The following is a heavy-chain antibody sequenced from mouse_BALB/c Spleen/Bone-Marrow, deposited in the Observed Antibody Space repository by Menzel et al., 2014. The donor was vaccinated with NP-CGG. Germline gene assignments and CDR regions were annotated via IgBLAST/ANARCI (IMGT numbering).Heavy chain of an antibody. V-gene: IGHV3-1*02. D-gene: IGHD1-1*01. J-gene: IGHJ2*01. CDR1: GYSITSGYG. CDR3: VRETRVVADFDY. Sequence: EVQLQQSGPDLVKPSQSLSLTCTVTGYSITSGYGWHWIRQFPGNKLDWMGYILFTGYTDYNPSLKSRISITRDTSKNQFFLQLNSVTTEDTATYYCVRETRVVADFDYWGQGTTLTVSS. CDR2: ILFTGYT.